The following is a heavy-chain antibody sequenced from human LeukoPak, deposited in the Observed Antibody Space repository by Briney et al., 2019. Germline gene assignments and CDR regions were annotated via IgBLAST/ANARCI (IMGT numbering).Heavy chain of an antibody. D-gene: IGHD3-22*01. J-gene: IGHJ4*02. CDR3: ARGLHFRVYDGSDYYPY. V-gene: IGHV3-48*01. CDR1: GFTFSSYG. Sequence: PGGSLRLSCAASGFTFSSYGMNWVRQAPGKGLEWVSYISSSSSTIYYADSVKGRFTISRDNAKNSLYLQMNSLRAEDTAVYYCARGLHFRVYDGSDYYPYWGQGTLVTVSS. CDR2: ISSSSSTI.